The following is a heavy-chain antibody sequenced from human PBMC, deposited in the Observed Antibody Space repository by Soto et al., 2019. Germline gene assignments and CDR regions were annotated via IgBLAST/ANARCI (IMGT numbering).Heavy chain of an antibody. CDR2: IYYSGST. CDR1: GGSISSYY. D-gene: IGHD5-12*01. J-gene: IGHJ3*02. Sequence: SETLSLTCSVSGGSISSYYWSWIRQPPGKGLEWIGFIYYSGSTNYNPSLKSRVTISVDTSKNQFSLKLSSVTAADTAVYYCARGGGYDMGDDAFDIWGQGTMVTVSS. CDR3: ARGGGYDMGDDAFDI. V-gene: IGHV4-59*01.